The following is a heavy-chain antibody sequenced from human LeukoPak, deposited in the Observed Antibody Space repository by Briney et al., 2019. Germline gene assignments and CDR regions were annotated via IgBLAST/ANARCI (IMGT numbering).Heavy chain of an antibody. Sequence: PSGTVSLTCTVQGGSLSGAYWTWIRQPPGKGLEWIGEINHTGSNNYNPSFKSRVTMSADTPKNQYSLNLTSVTAADTALYYCARGPVRLARPYDFWGQGTLVTASS. CDR2: INHTGSN. CDR1: GGSLSGAY. V-gene: IGHV4-34*01. J-gene: IGHJ4*02. D-gene: IGHD3-9*01. CDR3: ARGPVRLARPYDF.